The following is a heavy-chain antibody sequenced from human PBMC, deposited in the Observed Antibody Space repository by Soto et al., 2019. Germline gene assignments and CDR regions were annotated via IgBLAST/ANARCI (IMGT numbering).Heavy chain of an antibody. Sequence: LSLPCTVSGASISGFYWSWIRKSAGKGLEWIGRIYATGTTDYNPSLKSRVMMSVDTFKKQFSLKLRSVTAADTAVYYCVRDGTKTLRDWFDPWGQGISVTV. V-gene: IGHV4-4*07. CDR2: IYATGTT. D-gene: IGHD1-1*01. CDR3: VRDGTKTLRDWFDP. J-gene: IGHJ5*02. CDR1: GASISGFY.